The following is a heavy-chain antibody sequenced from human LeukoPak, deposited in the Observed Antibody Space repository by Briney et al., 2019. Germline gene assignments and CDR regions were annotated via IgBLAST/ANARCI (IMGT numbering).Heavy chain of an antibody. CDR3: ARGGPTNSIFYYYGMDV. Sequence: GASVKVSCKASGYTFTSYGISWVRQAPGQGLEWMGWISAYNGNTNYAQKLQGRVTMTTDTSTSTAYMELRSLRSDDTAVYYGARGGPTNSIFYYYGMDVWGQGTTVTVSS. V-gene: IGHV1-18*01. CDR1: GYTFTSYG. CDR2: ISAYNGNT. D-gene: IGHD3-3*02. J-gene: IGHJ6*02.